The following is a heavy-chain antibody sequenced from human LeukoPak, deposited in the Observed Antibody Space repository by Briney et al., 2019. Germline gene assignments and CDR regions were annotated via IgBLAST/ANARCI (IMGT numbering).Heavy chain of an antibody. CDR3: AGPGYCSSTSCYSSHYYYGMDV. V-gene: IGHV4-34*01. CDR1: GGSFSGNY. D-gene: IGHD2-2*01. J-gene: IGHJ6*02. Sequence: PSETLSLTCAVYGGSFSGNYWSWIRQPPGKGLECIGENNHSGSTNYNPSLKSRVTISEDTSKNQFSLKLSSVTAADTAVYYCAGPGYCSSTSCYSSHYYYGMDVWGQGTTVTVSS. CDR2: NNHSGST.